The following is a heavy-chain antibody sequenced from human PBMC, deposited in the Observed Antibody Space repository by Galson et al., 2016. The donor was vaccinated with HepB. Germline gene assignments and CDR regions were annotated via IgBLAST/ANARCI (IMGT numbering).Heavy chain of an antibody. CDR3: TVASGSYYVVGTWFDT. Sequence: SGGSISSGGFSWNWIRQPPGKGLQWIGYIYSSGSSYYNPSLKSRVTISADWSKNQFSLNLTSVTAADTAMYHCTVASGSYYVVGTWFDTWGQGTLVTVSS. CDR1: GGSISSGGFS. V-gene: IGHV4-30-2*01. D-gene: IGHD3-10*01. CDR2: IYSSGSS. J-gene: IGHJ5*02.